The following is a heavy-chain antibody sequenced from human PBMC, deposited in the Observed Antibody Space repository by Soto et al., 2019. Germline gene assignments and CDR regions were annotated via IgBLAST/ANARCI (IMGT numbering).Heavy chain of an antibody. V-gene: IGHV1-2*04. J-gene: IGHJ6*02. D-gene: IGHD6-6*01. CDR1: VYTFTRYY. Sequence: GASVTVSCVASVYTFTRYYIHCVRQAPGQGLDWMGWINANSCGTNYAQQVQGWVTMTRDTSISTAYMELSRLSSDETAVYYCARDLTPPGSSPTLGARTQLESGMDVWGQGTTVTVSS. CDR2: INANSCGT. CDR3: ARDLTPPGSSPTLGARTQLESGMDV.